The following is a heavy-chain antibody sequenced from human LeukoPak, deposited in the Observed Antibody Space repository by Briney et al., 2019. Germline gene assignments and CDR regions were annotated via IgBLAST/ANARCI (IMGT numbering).Heavy chain of an antibody. V-gene: IGHV4-59*08. Sequence: SETLSLTCTVSGGSISSYYWSWIRQPPGKGLEWIGYIYYSGSTNYNPSLKSRVTISVDTSKNQFSLKLSSVTAADTAVYYCARHVVTGWVVFDYWGQGTLVTVSS. D-gene: IGHD3-22*01. J-gene: IGHJ4*02. CDR2: IYYSGST. CDR1: GGSISSYY. CDR3: ARHVVTGWVVFDY.